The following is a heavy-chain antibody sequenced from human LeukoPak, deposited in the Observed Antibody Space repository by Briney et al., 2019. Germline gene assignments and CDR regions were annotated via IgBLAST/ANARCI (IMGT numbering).Heavy chain of an antibody. D-gene: IGHD3-10*01. CDR3: ARGHWDYYGSGSYYRYYYYMDV. J-gene: IGHJ6*03. V-gene: IGHV1-18*01. Sequence: ASVKVSCKASGYTFTSYGISWVRQAPGQGLEWMGWINAYNGNTNYAQKLQGRVTMTTDTSTSTAYMELSSLRSEDTAVYYCARGHWDYYGSGSYYRYYYYMDVWGKGTTVTVSS. CDR1: GYTFTSYG. CDR2: INAYNGNT.